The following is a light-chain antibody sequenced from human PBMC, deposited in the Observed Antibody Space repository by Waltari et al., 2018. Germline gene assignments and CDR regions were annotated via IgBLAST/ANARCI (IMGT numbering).Light chain of an antibody. Sequence: VGDRITITCRASQGINTWLAWYQQKPGNAPKLLIHRASTLETGVPSRRSGSGSGTEFTLTIRSLQPEDFATYCCQQYNSYSTFGPGTRVDIK. CDR3: QQYNSYST. V-gene: IGKV1-5*03. CDR1: QGINTW. CDR2: RAS. J-gene: IGKJ3*01.